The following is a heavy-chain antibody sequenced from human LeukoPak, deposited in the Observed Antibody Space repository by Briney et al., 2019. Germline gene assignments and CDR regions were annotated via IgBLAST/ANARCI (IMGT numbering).Heavy chain of an antibody. CDR3: ASGLNSRSSSC. CDR2: ICPETGGT. D-gene: IGHD6-13*01. Sequence: ASVKVSYKASGYSSTGYCMHWVRQAPGQGLEWMGRICPETGGTNYAQKFQGRVTMTTDTTVSTAYMELSGLKSDDTAVYYCASGLNSRSSSCWGQGTRVTVSS. V-gene: IGHV1-2*02. CDR1: GYSSTGYC. J-gene: IGHJ4*02.